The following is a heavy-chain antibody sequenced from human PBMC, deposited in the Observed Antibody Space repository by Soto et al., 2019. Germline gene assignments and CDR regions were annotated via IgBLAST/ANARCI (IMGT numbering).Heavy chain of an antibody. CDR2: VKQDGSVK. V-gene: IGHV3-7*01. J-gene: IGHJ4*02. CDR1: GFDFRNYW. Sequence: GGSLRLSCAASGFDFRNYWMSWVRQAPGKGLEWVANVKQDGSVKYYVDSVKGRFTISRDNAKNSVYLQMNSLRVEDTAVYYCARIGYSSSSNDYWGQGTLVTVSS. CDR3: ARIGYSSSSNDY. D-gene: IGHD2-2*03.